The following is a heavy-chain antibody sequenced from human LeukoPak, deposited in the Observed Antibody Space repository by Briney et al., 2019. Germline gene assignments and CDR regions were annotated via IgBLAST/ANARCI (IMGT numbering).Heavy chain of an antibody. CDR2: MNPNSGNT. V-gene: IGHV1-8*01. Sequence: ASVKVSCKASGYTFTSYDINWVRQATGQGLEWMGWMNPNSGNTGYAQKFQGRVTMTRNTSIRTAYMELSSLRSEDTAVYYCARASGIVGAPYYYYMDVWGKGTTVTVSS. CDR1: GYTFTSYD. D-gene: IGHD1-26*01. J-gene: IGHJ6*03. CDR3: ARASGIVGAPYYYYMDV.